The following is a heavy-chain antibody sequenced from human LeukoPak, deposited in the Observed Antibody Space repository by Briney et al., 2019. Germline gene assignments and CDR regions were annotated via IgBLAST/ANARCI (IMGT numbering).Heavy chain of an antibody. Sequence: SVKVSCKASGGTFSSYAISWVRQAPGQGLEWMGGIIPIFGTANYAQKFQGRVTITADESTSTAYMELSSLRSEDTAVYYCARGGVTYYYGSGMNNWFDPWGQGTLVTVSS. J-gene: IGHJ5*02. CDR2: IIPIFGTA. CDR3: ARGGVTYYYGSGMNNWFDP. D-gene: IGHD3-10*01. CDR1: GGTFSSYA. V-gene: IGHV1-69*13.